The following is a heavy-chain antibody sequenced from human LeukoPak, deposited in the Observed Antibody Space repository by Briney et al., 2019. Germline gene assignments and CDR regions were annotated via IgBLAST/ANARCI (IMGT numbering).Heavy chain of an antibody. Sequence: SETLSLTCTVSGYSISSGYYWGWIRQPPGKGLEWIGSIYHSGSTYYNPSLKSRVTISVDTSKNQFSLKLSSVTAADTAVYYCARDGWIPNGALESWGQGILVTVSS. CDR1: GYSISSGYY. V-gene: IGHV4-38-2*02. D-gene: IGHD5-18*01. CDR2: IYHSGST. J-gene: IGHJ4*02. CDR3: ARDGWIPNGALES.